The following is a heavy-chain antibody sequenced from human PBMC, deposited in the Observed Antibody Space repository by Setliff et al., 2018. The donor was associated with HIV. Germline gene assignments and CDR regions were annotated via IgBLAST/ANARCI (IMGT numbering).Heavy chain of an antibody. CDR3: AKAYGTVVEALGY. CDR2: ISAYNGNT. CDR1: GYTFTNYG. J-gene: IGHJ4*02. D-gene: IGHD3-22*01. V-gene: IGHV1-18*01. Sequence: ASVKVSCKASGYTFTNYGISWVRQAPGQGLEWMGWISAYNGNTDYAQKLQGRVTMTIDTSTNTAYMELRSLRSDDTAVYYCAKAYGTVVEALGYWGQGTLVTVSS.